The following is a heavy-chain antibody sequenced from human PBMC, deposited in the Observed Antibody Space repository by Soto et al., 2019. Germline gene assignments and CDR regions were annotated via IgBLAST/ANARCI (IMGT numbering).Heavy chain of an antibody. CDR3: ARESRDDILTGYYHGMDV. D-gene: IGHD3-9*01. V-gene: IGHV4-59*01. CDR2: IYYSGST. Sequence: PSETLSLTCTVSGGSISSYYWSWIRQPPGKGLEWIGYIYYSGSTNYNPSLKSRVTISVDTSKNQFSLKLSSVTAADTAVYYCARESRDDILTGYYHGMDVWGQGTTVTVSS. CDR1: GGSISSYY. J-gene: IGHJ6*02.